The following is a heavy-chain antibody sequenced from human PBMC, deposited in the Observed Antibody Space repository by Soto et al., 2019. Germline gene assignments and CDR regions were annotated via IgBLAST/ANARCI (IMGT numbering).Heavy chain of an antibody. CDR3: TTDSYSTMIVVRFDY. CDR2: ISTSSSDI. CDR1: GFTLRSYS. Sequence: GGSLRLSCADSGFTLRSYSMNWVRQAPGKGLEWVSSISTSSSDIYYADSVKGRFTISRDYARNSLFLQMNSLRAEDTAVYYCTTDSYSTMIVVRFDYWGHGTLVTVSS. V-gene: IGHV3-21*01. J-gene: IGHJ4*01. D-gene: IGHD3-22*01.